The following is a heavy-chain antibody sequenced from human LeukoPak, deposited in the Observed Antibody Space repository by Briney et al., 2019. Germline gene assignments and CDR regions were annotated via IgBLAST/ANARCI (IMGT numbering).Heavy chain of an antibody. Sequence: PSETLSLTCTVSGGSISSSSYYWGWIRQPPGKGLEWIGSIYYSGSTYYNPSLKSRVTISVDTSKNQFSLKLSSVTAADTAVYYCAREGSSSSYNWFDPWGQGTLVTVSS. CDR2: IYYSGST. CDR3: AREGSSSSYNWFDP. D-gene: IGHD6-6*01. J-gene: IGHJ5*02. CDR1: GGSISSSSYY. V-gene: IGHV4-39*07.